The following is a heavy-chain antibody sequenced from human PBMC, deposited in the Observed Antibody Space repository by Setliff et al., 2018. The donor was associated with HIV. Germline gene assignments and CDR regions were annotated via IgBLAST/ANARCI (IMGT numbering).Heavy chain of an antibody. V-gene: IGHV4-39*07. CDR2: IYYGGSP. CDR1: GDSFSTPTNH. CDR3: ARDPHYYDRSGHYSWFYFDY. D-gene: IGHD3-22*01. Sequence: LSETLSLTCTVSGDSFSTPTNHWGWIRQPPGKGLEWIGNIYYGGSPYYNPSLKSRVTISLDTSSNQFSLKITSVTAADTAVYFCARDPHYYDRSGHYSWFYFDYWVPETLLVTVS. J-gene: IGHJ4*02.